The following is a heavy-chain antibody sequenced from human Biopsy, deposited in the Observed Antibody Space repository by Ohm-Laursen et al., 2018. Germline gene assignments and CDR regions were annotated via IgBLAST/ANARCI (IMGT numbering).Heavy chain of an antibody. D-gene: IGHD2-21*01. CDR3: VRDPNGKLLGDIADALDV. CDR1: GYTFINYD. J-gene: IGHJ3*01. CDR2: MNPKSRNT. Sequence: ASVKVSCKASGYTFINYDINWVRQAPGQGLEWIGWMNPKSRNTRYAQKFQGRVTMTRDTAITTAYMELSSLRSDDTAVYFCVRDPNGKLLGDIADALDVWGQGTVVTVSS. V-gene: IGHV1-8*01.